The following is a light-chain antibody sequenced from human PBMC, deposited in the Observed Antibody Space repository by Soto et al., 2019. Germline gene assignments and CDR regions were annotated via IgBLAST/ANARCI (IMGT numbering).Light chain of an antibody. Sequence: QSVLTQPASVSGSPGQSITISCTGTSRDVGSYNLVSWYQQHPGKAPKLMIYEVSKRPSGVSNRFSGSKSGNTASLTISGLQAEDEADYYCCSCAGSSTYVFGTGTKVTVL. V-gene: IGLV2-23*02. J-gene: IGLJ1*01. CDR1: SRDVGSYNL. CDR3: CSCAGSSTYV. CDR2: EVS.